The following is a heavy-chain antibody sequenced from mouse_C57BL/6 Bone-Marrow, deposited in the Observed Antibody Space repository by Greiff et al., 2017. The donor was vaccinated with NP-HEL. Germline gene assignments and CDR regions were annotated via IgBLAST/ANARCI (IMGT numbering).Heavy chain of an antibody. J-gene: IGHJ1*03. CDR1: GYAFSSSW. Sequence: QVQLQQSGPELVKPGASVKISCKASGYAFSSSWMNWVKQRPGKGLEWIGRIYPGDGDTNYNGKFKGKATLTADKSSSTAYMQLSSLTSEDSAVYCCARETTVRPGYWYFDVWGTGTTVTVSS. D-gene: IGHD1-1*01. V-gene: IGHV1-82*01. CDR3: ARETTVRPGYWYFDV. CDR2: IYPGDGDT.